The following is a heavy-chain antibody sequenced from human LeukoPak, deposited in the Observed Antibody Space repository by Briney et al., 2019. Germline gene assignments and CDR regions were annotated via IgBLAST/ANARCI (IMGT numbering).Heavy chain of an antibody. CDR2: INHSGST. CDR1: GGSFSGYY. J-gene: IGHJ5*02. CDR3: ARGLRVEL. D-gene: IGHD3-16*01. V-gene: IGHV4-34*01. Sequence: SETLSLTCAVYGGSFSGYYWSWIRQPPGKGLEWIGEINHSGSTNYNPSLKSRVTISVDTSKNQFSLKLSSETAADTAVYYCARGLRVELWGQGTLVTVSS.